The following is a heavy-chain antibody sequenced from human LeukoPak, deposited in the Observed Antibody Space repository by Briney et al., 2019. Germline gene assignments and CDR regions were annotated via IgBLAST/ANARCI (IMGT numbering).Heavy chain of an antibody. CDR1: GGSISSTNW. CDR3: AREGGPYRPLDY. J-gene: IGHJ4*02. CDR2: VHLSGRT. V-gene: IGHV4-4*02. Sequence: KPSGTLSLTCGVSGGSISSTNWWTWVRQPPGEGLEWIGEVHLSGRTNYNPSLKSRVTMSVDMSENHISLKLTSVTAADTAVYYCAREGGPYRPLDYSGQGTLVTVSS.